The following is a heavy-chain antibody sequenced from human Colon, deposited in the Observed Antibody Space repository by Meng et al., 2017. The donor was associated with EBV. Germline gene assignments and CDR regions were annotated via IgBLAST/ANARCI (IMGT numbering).Heavy chain of an antibody. J-gene: IGHJ4*02. CDR3: ARVGAYCGGDCYHPR. CDR1: GGSLSSRNW. V-gene: IGHV4-4*02. D-gene: IGHD2-21*02. Sequence: VPLTESGPGLVKPSGTLSLTCAVSGGSLSSRNWWSWVRQPPGKGLEWIGEIYHSGSTNYNPSLKSRVTISVDESKNQFSLRLSSVTAADTAVYYCARVGAYCGGDCYHPRWGQGTLVTVSS. CDR2: IYHSGST.